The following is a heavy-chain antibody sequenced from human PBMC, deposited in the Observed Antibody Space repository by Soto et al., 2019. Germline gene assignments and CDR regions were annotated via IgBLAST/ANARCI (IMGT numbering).Heavy chain of an antibody. V-gene: IGHV1-18*04. CDR3: ARDSISIVVVTALRAEYFQH. J-gene: IGHJ1*01. Sequence: ASVKVSCKASGYTFTSYGISWVRQAPGQGLEWMGWISAYNGNTNYAQKLQGRVTMTTDTSTSTAYMELRSLRSDDTAVYYCARDSISIVVVTALRAEYFQHWGQGTLLTVS. CDR1: GYTFTSYG. CDR2: ISAYNGNT. D-gene: IGHD2-21*02.